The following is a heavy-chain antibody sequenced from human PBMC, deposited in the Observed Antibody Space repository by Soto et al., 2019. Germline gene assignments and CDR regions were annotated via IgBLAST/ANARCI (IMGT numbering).Heavy chain of an antibody. CDR2: MNPNSGNT. CDR3: ARAHSYYYGMDV. J-gene: IGHJ6*02. CDR1: GYTFTSYD. V-gene: IGHV1-8*01. Sequence: ASVKVSCKASGYTFTSYDINWVRQATGQGLEWMGWMNPNSGNTGYAQKFQGRVTMTTDTSTSTAYMELRSLRSDDTAVYYCARAHSYYYGMDVWGQGTTVTVSS.